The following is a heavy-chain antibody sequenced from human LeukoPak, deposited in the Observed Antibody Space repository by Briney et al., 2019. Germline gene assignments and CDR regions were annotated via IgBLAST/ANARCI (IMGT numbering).Heavy chain of an antibody. CDR2: ISSSGGRT. CDR3: TRHRYGDSGGDFDY. Sequence: GGTMRLSCAASGFTFSSYGINWVRQAPGKGLEWVSAISSSGGRTYYADSVKGRFTISRDNSKNTLYLQMNSLKTEDTAVYYCTRHRYGDSGGDFDYWGQGTLVTVSS. D-gene: IGHD2-21*02. CDR1: GFTFSSYG. J-gene: IGHJ4*02. V-gene: IGHV3-23*01.